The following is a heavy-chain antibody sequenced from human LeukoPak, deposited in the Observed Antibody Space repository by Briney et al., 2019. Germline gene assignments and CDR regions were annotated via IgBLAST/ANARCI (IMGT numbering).Heavy chain of an antibody. CDR3: AIYSSGSAGWFDP. CDR1: GYTLTELS. D-gene: IGHD6-19*01. J-gene: IGHJ5*02. CDR2: FDPEDGET. Sequence: ASVQVSCKVSGYTLTELSMHWVRQAPGKGLEWMGGFDPEDGETIYAQKFQGRVTMTEDTSTDTAYMELSSLRSEDTAVYYCAIYSSGSAGWFDPWGQGTLVTVSS. V-gene: IGHV1-24*01.